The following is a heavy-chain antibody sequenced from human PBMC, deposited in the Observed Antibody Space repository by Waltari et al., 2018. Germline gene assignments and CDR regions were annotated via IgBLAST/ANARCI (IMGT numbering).Heavy chain of an antibody. V-gene: IGHV3-74*03. Sequence: EVQLVESGGALVQPGGSLRLACEASGFPFNSHWMHWVRQVPGKGPVGGSRIGIDGGGTMYADSVKGRVSISRDNAKNTLYLQMNSLRAEDTAVYHCVRDRHEASTTHVIFDYWGQGTLVTVSS. CDR2: IGIDGGGT. D-gene: IGHD1-26*01. CDR1: GFPFNSHW. CDR3: VRDRHEASTTHVIFDY. J-gene: IGHJ4*02.